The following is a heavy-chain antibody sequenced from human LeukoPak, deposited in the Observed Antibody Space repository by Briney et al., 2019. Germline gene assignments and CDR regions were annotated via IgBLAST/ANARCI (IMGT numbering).Heavy chain of an antibody. CDR1: GFTFSSYA. D-gene: IGHD1-26*01. J-gene: IGHJ2*01. CDR2: ISGSGGST. CDR3: AKLTVGATRVYLPTGYFDL. V-gene: IGHV3-23*01. Sequence: TGGSLRLSCAASGFTFSSYAMSWVRQAPGKGLEWVSAISGSGGSTYYADSVKGRFTISRDSSKNTLYLQMNSLRAEDTAVYYCAKLTVGATRVYLPTGYFDLWGRGTLVTVSS.